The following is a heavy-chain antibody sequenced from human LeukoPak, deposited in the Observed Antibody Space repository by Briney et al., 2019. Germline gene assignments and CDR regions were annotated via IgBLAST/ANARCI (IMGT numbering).Heavy chain of an antibody. D-gene: IGHD7-27*01. CDR2: MNPNSGNI. CDR3: ARGRPTNLGGIY. V-gene: IGHV1-8*02. Sequence: GASVKVSCKASGGTFSSYAINWVRQAAGQGLEWMGWMNPNSGNIVYAQKFQGRVTMTWDTSISTAYMELSSLRSEDTAVYYCARGRPTNLGGIYWGQGTLVTVSS. CDR1: GGTFSSYA. J-gene: IGHJ4*02.